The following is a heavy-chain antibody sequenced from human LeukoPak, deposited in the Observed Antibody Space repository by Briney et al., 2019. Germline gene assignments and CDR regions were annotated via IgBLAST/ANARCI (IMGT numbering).Heavy chain of an antibody. CDR1: GYTFTSYA. CDR2: INTNTGNP. D-gene: IGHD6-13*01. V-gene: IGHV7-4-1*02. Sequence: ASVKVSCKTSGYTFTSYALNWLRQAPGQGLEWMGWINTNTGNPTYAQDFTGRFVLSLDTSVSTAYLQISNLKAEDTAVYYCARVGPLIAAAGSDYWGQGTLVTVSS. CDR3: ARVGPLIAAAGSDY. J-gene: IGHJ4*02.